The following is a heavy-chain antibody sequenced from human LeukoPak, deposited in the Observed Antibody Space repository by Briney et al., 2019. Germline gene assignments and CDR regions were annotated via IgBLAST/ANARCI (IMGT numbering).Heavy chain of an antibody. CDR2: ISSSSSYI. CDR3: ARAGMATSTPFDY. V-gene: IGHV3-21*01. Sequence: GGSLRLSCAASGFTFSSYSMNWVRQAPGKGLEWVSSISSSSSYIYYADSVKGRFTISRDNAKNSLYVQMNSLRAEDTAVYYCARAGMATSTPFDYWGQGTLVTVSS. CDR1: GFTFSSYS. D-gene: IGHD5-24*01. J-gene: IGHJ4*02.